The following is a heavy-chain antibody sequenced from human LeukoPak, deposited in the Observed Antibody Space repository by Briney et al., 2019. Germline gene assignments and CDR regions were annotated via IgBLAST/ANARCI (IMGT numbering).Heavy chain of an antibody. CDR2: ISSSGSTI. D-gene: IGHD3-10*02. V-gene: IGHV3-48*03. J-gene: IGHJ6*04. CDR3: AELGITMIGGV. CDR1: GFTFSSYA. Sequence: GGSLRLSCAASGFTFSSYAMNWVRQAPGKGLEWVSYISSSGSTIYYADSVKGRYTISRDNAKNSLYLQMNSLRAEDTAVYYCAELGITMIGGVWGKGTTVTISS.